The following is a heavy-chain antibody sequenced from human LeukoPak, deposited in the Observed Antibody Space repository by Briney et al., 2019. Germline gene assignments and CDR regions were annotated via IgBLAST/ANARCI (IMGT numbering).Heavy chain of an antibody. CDR3: ARSKVVPAATINWFDP. J-gene: IGHJ5*02. CDR1: GGSISRYY. CDR2: IYYNGST. Sequence: SETLSLTCTVSGGSISRYYWSWIRQPPGKGLEWIGYIYYNGSTNYNPSLKSRVTISVDRSKNQCSLKLSSVTAADTAVYYCARSKVVPAATINWFDPWGQGTLVTVSS. V-gene: IGHV4-59*12. D-gene: IGHD2-2*01.